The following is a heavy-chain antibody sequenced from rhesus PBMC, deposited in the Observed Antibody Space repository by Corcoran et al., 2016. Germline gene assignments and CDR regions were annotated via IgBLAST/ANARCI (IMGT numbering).Heavy chain of an antibody. D-gene: IGHD4-23*01. CDR3: ARRGYSNYGNYFDY. V-gene: IGHV3-178*01. Sequence: EVQLVESGGGLAKPGGSLRLSCAASGFTFSDYYMDWVRQAPGKGLELVSLIGNGGGSTWYADSVKGRFTISRENAKNTLYLQMNSLRAEDTAVYYCARRGYSNYGNYFDYWGQGVLVTVSS. CDR1: GFTFSDYY. CDR2: IGNGGGST. J-gene: IGHJ4*01.